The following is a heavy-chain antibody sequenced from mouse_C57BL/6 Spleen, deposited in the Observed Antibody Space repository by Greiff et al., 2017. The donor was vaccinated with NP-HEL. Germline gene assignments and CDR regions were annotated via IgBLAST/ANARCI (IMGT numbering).Heavy chain of an antibody. CDR1: GFNIKDDY. CDR2: IDPENGDT. D-gene: IGHD1-1*02. CDR3: TTYGPYWYVDV. V-gene: IGHV14-4*01. Sequence: VQLKESGAELVRPGASVKLSCTASGFNIKDDYMHWVKQRPEQGLEWIGWIDPENGDTEYASKFQGKATITADTSSNTAYLQLSSLTSEDTAVYYCTTYGPYWYVDVWGTGTTVTVSS. J-gene: IGHJ1*03.